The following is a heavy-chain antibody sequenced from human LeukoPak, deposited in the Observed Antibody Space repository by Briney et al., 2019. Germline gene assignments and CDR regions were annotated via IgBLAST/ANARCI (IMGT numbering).Heavy chain of an antibody. CDR1: GGSFSGYY. CDR3: ARVNGSGRYRPYYYHGIDV. Sequence: SETLSLTCAVYGGSFSGYYWSWIRQPPGKGREWMGELNHSGSTNYHPSHKSRVTISVVASKNQCSLKLSSVTAADTAVYYCARVNGSGRYRPYYYHGIDVWGQGTTVTVSS. V-gene: IGHV4-34*01. J-gene: IGHJ6*02. D-gene: IGHD3-10*01. CDR2: LNHSGST.